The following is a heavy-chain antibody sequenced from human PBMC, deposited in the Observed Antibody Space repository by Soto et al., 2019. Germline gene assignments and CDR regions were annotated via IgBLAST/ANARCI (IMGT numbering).Heavy chain of an antibody. J-gene: IGHJ4*02. D-gene: IGHD1-26*01. CDR1: GFVFRGYW. CDR2: IKDDGSEK. V-gene: IGHV3-7*01. CDR3: ARDSRRLRATSDLDY. Sequence: EVRLVESGGGLVQPEESLRLSCAASGFVFRGYWMSWVRQAPGKGLEWVANIKDDGSEKYYADSVRGRFTISRDNAKNSLYLQITSLRGDDTGLYYCARDSRRLRATSDLDYWGQGTLVTVSS.